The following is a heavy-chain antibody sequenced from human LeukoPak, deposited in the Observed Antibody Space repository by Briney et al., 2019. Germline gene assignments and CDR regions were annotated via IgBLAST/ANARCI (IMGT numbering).Heavy chain of an antibody. J-gene: IGHJ6*03. Sequence: ASVKVSCKASGYTFTRYDINWVRQATGQGLEWMGWMNPNSGNTGYAQKFQGRVTMTRNTSISTAYMELSSLRSEDTAVYYCATGPTHYYYYYMDVWGKGTTVTVSS. V-gene: IGHV1-8*01. CDR3: ATGPTHYYYYYMDV. CDR2: MNPNSGNT. CDR1: GYTFTRYD.